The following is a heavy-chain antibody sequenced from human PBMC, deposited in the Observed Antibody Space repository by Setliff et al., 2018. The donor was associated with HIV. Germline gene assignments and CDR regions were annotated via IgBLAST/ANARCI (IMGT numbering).Heavy chain of an antibody. D-gene: IGHD3-16*01. CDR1: GGSISSGGYY. CDR3: ARDGGEKEAFDI. J-gene: IGHJ3*02. CDR2: IYYSGST. V-gene: IGHV4-31*03. Sequence: SETLSLTCTVSGGSISSGGYYWSWIRQHPGKGLEWTGYIYYSGSTYYNPSLKSRVTISVDTSKNQFSLKLSSVTAADTAVYYCARDGGEKEAFDIWGQGTMVTVSS.